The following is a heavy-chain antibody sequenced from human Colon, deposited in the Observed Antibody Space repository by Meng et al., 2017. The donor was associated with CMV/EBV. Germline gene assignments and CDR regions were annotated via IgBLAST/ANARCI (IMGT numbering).Heavy chain of an antibody. CDR3: ARDSGLPLDY. D-gene: IGHD5-12*01. Sequence: ASVKVSCKASGYTFTSYYIHWVRQAPGQGLEWMGVVNPSGVTAYYAQKFQGRVTMTRDTSTSTVYMELSSLRSDDTAVYYCARDSGLPLDYWGQGTVVTVSS. CDR1: GYTFTSYY. CDR2: VNPSGVTA. V-gene: IGHV1-46*01. J-gene: IGHJ4*02.